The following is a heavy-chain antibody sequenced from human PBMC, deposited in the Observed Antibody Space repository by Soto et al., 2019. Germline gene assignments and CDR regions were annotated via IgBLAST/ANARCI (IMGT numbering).Heavy chain of an antibody. CDR1: GYTLTELS. V-gene: IGHV1-24*01. Sequence: EASVKVSCKVSGYTLTELSMHWVRQAPGKGLEWMGGFDPEDGETIYAQKFQGRVTMTEDTPTDTAYMELSSLRSEDTAVYYCATELRYFDWFVYWGQGTLVTVSS. J-gene: IGHJ4*02. CDR2: FDPEDGET. D-gene: IGHD3-9*01. CDR3: ATELRYFDWFVY.